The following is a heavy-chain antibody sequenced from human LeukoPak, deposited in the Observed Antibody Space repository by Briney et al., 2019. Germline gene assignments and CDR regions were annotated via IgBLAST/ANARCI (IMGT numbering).Heavy chain of an antibody. V-gene: IGHV4-4*07. D-gene: IGHD2-8*02. CDR1: GVSISGYY. J-gene: IGHJ4*02. Sequence: SETLSLTCSVSGVSISGYYWTWIRQPAGGGLEWIGRIHSSGITNYNRSIQSRVTMSLDTSKNEVSLRLTSVTAADTAMYFCAREVDPSVPTLVGWGQGTLVTVSS. CDR2: IHSSGIT. CDR3: AREVDPSVPTLVG.